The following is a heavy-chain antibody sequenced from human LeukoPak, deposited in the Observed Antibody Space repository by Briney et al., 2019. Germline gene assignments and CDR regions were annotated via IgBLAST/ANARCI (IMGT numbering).Heavy chain of an antibody. CDR3: ARGRYVTMIVVVTLYNWFDP. V-gene: IGHV4-34*01. J-gene: IGHJ5*02. CDR1: GGSFSGYY. Sequence: SETLSLTCAVYGGSFSGYYWSWIRHPPGMGLEWIGEINHSGSTNYNPSLKSRVTISVDTSKNQFSLKLSSVAVADTAVYYCARGRYVTMIVVVTLYNWFDPWGQGTLVTVSS. CDR2: INHSGST. D-gene: IGHD3-22*01.